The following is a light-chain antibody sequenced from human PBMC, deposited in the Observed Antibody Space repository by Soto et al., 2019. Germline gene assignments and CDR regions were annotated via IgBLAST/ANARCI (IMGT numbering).Light chain of an antibody. V-gene: IGLV2-14*01. CDR1: NTDVGGYNF. CDR3: SSYTSTTTLYG. J-gene: IGLJ1*01. CDR2: EVS. Sequence: QSALTQPASMSGPPGQSTTIPCTGTNTDVGGYNFVSWYQQHPGKAPRLIIYEVSNRPSGVSSRFSGSKSGDTASLSISGLHVEEEVDYFCSSYTSTTTLYGFGTGTKVTV.